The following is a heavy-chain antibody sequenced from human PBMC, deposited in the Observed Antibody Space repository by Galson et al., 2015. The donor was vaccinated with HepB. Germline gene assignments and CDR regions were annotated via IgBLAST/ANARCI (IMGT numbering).Heavy chain of an antibody. Sequence: SLRLSCAASGFTVSSNYMSWVRQAPGKGLEWVSLFSTTGNRHYADSVRGRFTISTENSKNMVYLQMNNLRAEDTAVYYCARGDRYDLLLDYWGQGTLVTVSS. V-gene: IGHV3-66*01. CDR1: GFTVSSNY. J-gene: IGHJ4*02. CDR2: FSTTGNR. CDR3: ARGDRYDLLLDY. D-gene: IGHD2-15*01.